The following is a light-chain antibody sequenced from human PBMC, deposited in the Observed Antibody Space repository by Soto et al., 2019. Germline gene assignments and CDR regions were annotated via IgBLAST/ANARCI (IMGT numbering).Light chain of an antibody. CDR1: QGISSY. CDR3: QQVDSYLWT. V-gene: IGKV1-9*01. CDR2: AAS. Sequence: IQLTQSPSSLSASVGDRVTITCRASQGISSYLAWYQQKPGKAPKLLIYAASTLQSGVPSRFSGSGSGTDFTRTISSLQPEDFATYYCQQVDSYLWTFGQGTKVEVK. J-gene: IGKJ1*01.